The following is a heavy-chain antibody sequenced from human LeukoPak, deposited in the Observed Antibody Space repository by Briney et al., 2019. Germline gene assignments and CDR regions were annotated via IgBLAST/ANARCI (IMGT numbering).Heavy chain of an antibody. CDR2: ISYDGSNK. Sequence: GGSLRLSCAASGFTFSSYAMHWVRQAPGKGLEWVAVISYDGSNKYYADSVKGRFTISRDNSKNTLYLQMNSLRAEDTAVYYCARGMKGLRGAFDIWGQGTMVTVSS. CDR3: ARGMKGLRGAFDI. V-gene: IGHV3-30-3*01. J-gene: IGHJ3*02. CDR1: GFTFSSYA. D-gene: IGHD3-10*01.